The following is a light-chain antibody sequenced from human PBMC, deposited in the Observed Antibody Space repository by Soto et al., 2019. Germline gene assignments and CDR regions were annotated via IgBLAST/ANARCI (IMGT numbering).Light chain of an antibody. V-gene: IGLV2-14*03. J-gene: IGLJ1*01. CDR3: SSYTSSSTPYV. CDR2: DVG. Sequence: QSALTQPASVSGSPGQSVTISCSGTSSDVGGYNYVSWNQQHPGKAPKLMIYDVGNRPSGVSNRFSGSKSGNTASLTISGLQAEDEADYYCSSYTSSSTPYVFGTGTKLTVL. CDR1: SSDVGGYNY.